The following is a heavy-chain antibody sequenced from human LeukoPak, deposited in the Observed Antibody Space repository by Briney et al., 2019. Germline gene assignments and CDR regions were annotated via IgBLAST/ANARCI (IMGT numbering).Heavy chain of an antibody. CDR1: GFTFSSYS. V-gene: IGHV3-21*01. CDR2: ISSSSSYI. CDR3: ARDSSDYYGSGSYLPGNY. Sequence: GGSLRLSCAASGFTFSSYSMNWVRQAPGKGLEWFSSISSSSSYIYYADSVKGRFTISRDNAKNSLYLQMNSLRDEDTAVYYCARDSSDYYGSGSYLPGNYWGQGTLVTVSS. J-gene: IGHJ4*02. D-gene: IGHD3-10*01.